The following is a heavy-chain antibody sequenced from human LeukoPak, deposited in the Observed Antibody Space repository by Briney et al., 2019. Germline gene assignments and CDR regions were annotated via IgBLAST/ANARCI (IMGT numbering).Heavy chain of an antibody. V-gene: IGHV4-39*07. CDR3: ARDRRVGARSYYYYGMDV. CDR2: IYYSGST. CDR1: GGSISSSSYY. Sequence: TLSLTCTVSGGSISSSSYYWGWIRQPPGKGLEWIGSIYYSGSTYYNPSLKSRVTISVDTSKSQFSLKLSSVTAADTAVYYCARDRRVGARSYYYYGMDVWGQGTTVTVSS. J-gene: IGHJ6*02. D-gene: IGHD1-26*01.